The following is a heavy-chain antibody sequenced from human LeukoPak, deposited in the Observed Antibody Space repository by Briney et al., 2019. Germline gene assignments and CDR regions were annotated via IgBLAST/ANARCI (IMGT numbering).Heavy chain of an antibody. V-gene: IGHV3-21*01. CDR2: IRSSSSYI. D-gene: IGHD2-2*01. CDR1: GFTFSSYS. J-gene: IGHJ5*02. Sequence: GGSLRLSCAASGFTFSSYSMNWVRQAPGKGLEWVSSIRSSSSYIYYADSVKGRFTISRDSAKNSLYLQMNSLRAEDTAVYYCARDAQRLVVPATNWFDPWGQGTLVIVSS. CDR3: ARDAQRLVVPATNWFDP.